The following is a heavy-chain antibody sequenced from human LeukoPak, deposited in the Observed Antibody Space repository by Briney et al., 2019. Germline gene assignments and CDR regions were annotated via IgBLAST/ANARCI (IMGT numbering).Heavy chain of an antibody. V-gene: IGHV3-23*01. CDR2: ITGSGGGT. Sequence: PGGSLRLSCAASGFIFSSNAMNWVRQAPGKGLEWVSTITGSGGGTYYADSVKGRFTISRDNSRNTLYLQMNSLRPDDTAVYYCARLGQGLDRGVQNAFDIWGHGTMVIVSS. CDR3: ARLGQGLDRGVQNAFDI. J-gene: IGHJ3*02. D-gene: IGHD3-10*01. CDR1: GFIFSSNA.